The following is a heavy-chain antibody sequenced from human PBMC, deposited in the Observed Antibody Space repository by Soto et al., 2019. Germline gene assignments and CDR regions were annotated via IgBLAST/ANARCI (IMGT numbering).Heavy chain of an antibody. Sequence: QVQLVQSGAEVQKPGSSVKVSCKASGGTFSSYAISWVRQAPGQGLEWMGGIIPIFGTANYAQKFQGRVTITADESTSTAYMELSSPRSEDTAVYYCASRGFKGGNWFDPWGQGTLVTVSS. J-gene: IGHJ5*02. D-gene: IGHD3-10*01. CDR2: IIPIFGTA. CDR3: ASRGFKGGNWFDP. V-gene: IGHV1-69*01. CDR1: GGTFSSYA.